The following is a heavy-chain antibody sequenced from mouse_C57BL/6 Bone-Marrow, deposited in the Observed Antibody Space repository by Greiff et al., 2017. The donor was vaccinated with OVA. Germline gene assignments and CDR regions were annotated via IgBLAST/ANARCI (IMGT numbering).Heavy chain of an antibody. J-gene: IGHJ4*01. CDR1: GYTFTDYY. CDR3: ARRVYSPYAMDY. D-gene: IGHD2-12*01. CDR2: IYPGSGNT. Sequence: VKLVESGAELVRPGASVKLSCKASGYTFTDYYINWVKQRPGQGLEWIARIYPGSGNTYYNEKFKGKATLTAEKSSSTAYMQLSSLTSEDSAVYYCARRVYSPYAMDYWGQGTSVTVSS. V-gene: IGHV1-76*01.